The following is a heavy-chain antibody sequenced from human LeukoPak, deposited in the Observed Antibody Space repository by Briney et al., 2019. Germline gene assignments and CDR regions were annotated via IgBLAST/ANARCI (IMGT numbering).Heavy chain of an antibody. CDR1: GYSISSGYY. Sequence: SETLSLTCAVSGYSISSGYYWGWIRQPPGKGLEWIGRLYHSGSTYYNPSLKSRVTISVDTSKNQFSLKLTSVTAADTAVYYCARGGYSNGYYNSFMDVWGKGTTVTVSS. J-gene: IGHJ6*03. V-gene: IGHV4-38-2*01. CDR2: LYHSGST. CDR3: ARGGYSNGYYNSFMDV. D-gene: IGHD4-11*01.